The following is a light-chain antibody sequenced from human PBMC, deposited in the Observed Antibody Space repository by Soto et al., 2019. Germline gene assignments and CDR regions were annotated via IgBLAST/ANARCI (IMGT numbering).Light chain of an antibody. CDR2: AAS. V-gene: IGKV1-9*01. CDR1: QGISSF. J-gene: IGKJ5*01. CDR3: QQIHTYPIT. Sequence: DIQLTQSPSFLSASLGDRVTITCRASQGISSFLAWYQQKPGKVPKLLIYAASTLQGGVPSRFNGRRSGTQFILTISSLQPEDVATYYFQQIHTYPITFGQGTRLE.